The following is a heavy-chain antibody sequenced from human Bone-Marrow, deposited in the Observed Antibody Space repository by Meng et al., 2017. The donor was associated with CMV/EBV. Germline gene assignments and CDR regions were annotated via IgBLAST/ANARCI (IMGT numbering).Heavy chain of an antibody. D-gene: IGHD3/OR15-3a*01. CDR3: VKGGNDFWG. CDR2: INWNGGST. CDR1: GFTFDDYG. V-gene: IGHV3-20*04. Sequence: GESLKISCAASGFTFDDYGMSWVRQAPGKGLEWVSGINWNGGSTGYADSVKGRFTISRDNSKNSLFLQMNSLRADDTALYYCVKGGNDFWGWGQGTLVTVSS. J-gene: IGHJ4*02.